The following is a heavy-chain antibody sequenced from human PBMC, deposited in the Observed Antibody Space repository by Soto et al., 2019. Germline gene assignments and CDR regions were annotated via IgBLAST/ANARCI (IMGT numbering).Heavy chain of an antibody. Sequence: ASVKISCKASGYTFTDYYMHWVRKAPGQGLEWMGWINPNTGGTDSAQKFQGRVTMTTDTSINTAYIELTSLTSDDTAVYFCAREGGVGHPLNWFEPWGEGTLVTVSS. D-gene: IGHD1-26*01. CDR1: GYTFTDYY. CDR2: INPNTGGT. V-gene: IGHV1-2*02. J-gene: IGHJ5*02. CDR3: AREGGVGHPLNWFEP.